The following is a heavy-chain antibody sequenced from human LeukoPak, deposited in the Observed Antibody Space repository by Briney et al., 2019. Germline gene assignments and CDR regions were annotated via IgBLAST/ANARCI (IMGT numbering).Heavy chain of an antibody. CDR3: ASGMSLAGDGPFDY. Sequence: GGSLRLSCAASGFTFSSYGMDWVRQAPGKGLEWVSGVSNRDGRAYYADSVRGRFTVSRDNSKNTLHLQMNSLRAEDTALYYCASGMSLAGDGPFDYWGQGTLVTVSS. V-gene: IGHV3-23*01. CDR2: VSNRDGRA. CDR1: GFTFSSYG. D-gene: IGHD6-19*01. J-gene: IGHJ4*02.